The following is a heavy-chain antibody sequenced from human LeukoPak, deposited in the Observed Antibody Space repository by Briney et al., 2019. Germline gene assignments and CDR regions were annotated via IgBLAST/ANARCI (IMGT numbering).Heavy chain of an antibody. J-gene: IGHJ4*02. CDR2: IKPDGSDK. CDR1: GFTFSTEW. CDR3: ARRISLWIGDY. D-gene: IGHD3-10*01. V-gene: IGHV3-7*01. Sequence: GGSLRLSCAVSGFTFSTEWMTWVRQAPGKGLEWVANIKPDGSDKYYVDSVKGRFTIYRDNAKKSLHLQMNTLRAEDTAVYYCARRISLWIGDYWGQGTLVSVSS.